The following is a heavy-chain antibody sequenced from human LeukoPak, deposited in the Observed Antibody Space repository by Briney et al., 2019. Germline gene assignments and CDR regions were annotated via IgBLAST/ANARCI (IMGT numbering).Heavy chain of an antibody. Sequence: SETLSLTCTVSNGPISSDHWSWVRQPPGKGLEWIGYILTSGTTNYNPSLKSRLTISVDTSKNQFTLKLSSVTAADTAVHYCARLRVSGTYLYYFDYWGQGTLATVSS. CDR3: ARLRVSGTYLYYFDY. CDR1: NGPISSDH. D-gene: IGHD3-10*01. CDR2: ILTSGTT. J-gene: IGHJ4*02. V-gene: IGHV4-4*09.